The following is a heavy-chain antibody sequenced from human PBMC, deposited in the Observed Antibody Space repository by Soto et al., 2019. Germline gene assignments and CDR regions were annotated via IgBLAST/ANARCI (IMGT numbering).Heavy chain of an antibody. CDR2: TYYRSKWYN. D-gene: IGHD3-3*01. CDR1: GDSVSSNSAA. J-gene: IGHJ3*02. Sequence: QTLSPPGAISGDSVSSNSAAWNWIRQSPSRGLEWLGRTYYRSKWYNDYAVSVKSRITINPDTSKNQFSLQLNSVTPEDTAVYYCARAYYDFWSGSQDAFDIWGQGTMVTVSS. CDR3: ARAYYDFWSGSQDAFDI. V-gene: IGHV6-1*01.